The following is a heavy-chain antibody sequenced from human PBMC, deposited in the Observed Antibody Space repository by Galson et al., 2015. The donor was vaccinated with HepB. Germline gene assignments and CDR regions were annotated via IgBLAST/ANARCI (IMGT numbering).Heavy chain of an antibody. J-gene: IGHJ4*02. CDR1: GGTFSSYT. D-gene: IGHD1-14*01. V-gene: IGHV1-69*02. CDR2: IIPILGIA. CDR3: TRPSRGAGNFFDY. Sequence: SVKVSCKASGGTFSSYTISWVRQAPGQGLEWMGRIIPILGIANYAQKFKGRVTITADKSTSTAYMELSSLRSEDTAVYYCTRPSRGAGNFFDYWGQGTLVTVSS.